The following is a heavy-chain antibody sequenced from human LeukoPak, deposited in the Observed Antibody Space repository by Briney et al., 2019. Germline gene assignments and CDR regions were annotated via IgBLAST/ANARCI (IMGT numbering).Heavy chain of an antibody. CDR3: AKGEDGYNYGGFDY. V-gene: IGHV3-9*03. J-gene: IGHJ4*02. CDR1: GFTFDDYA. Sequence: PGGSLTLSCAASGFTFDDYAMQWVRQAPGKGLEWVLGISWNSGSIGYADSVKGRFTISRDNAKNSLYLQMNSLRAEDMALYYCAKGEDGYNYGGFDYWGQGTLVTVSS. D-gene: IGHD5-24*01. CDR2: ISWNSGSI.